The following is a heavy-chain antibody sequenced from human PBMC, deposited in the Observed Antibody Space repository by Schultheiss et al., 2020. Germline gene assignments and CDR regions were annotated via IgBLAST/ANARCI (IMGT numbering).Heavy chain of an antibody. V-gene: IGHV3-33*01. CDR1: GFTFSSYG. J-gene: IGHJ6*03. CDR2: IWYDGSNK. D-gene: IGHD4-23*01. Sequence: GGSLRLSCAASGFTFSSYGMHWVRQAPGKGLEWVAVIWYDGSNKYYADSVKGRFTISRDNSKNTLYLQMNSLRAEDTAVYYCARDTAVVTSYYYMDVWCKGTTVTVSS. CDR3: ARDTAVVTSYYYMDV.